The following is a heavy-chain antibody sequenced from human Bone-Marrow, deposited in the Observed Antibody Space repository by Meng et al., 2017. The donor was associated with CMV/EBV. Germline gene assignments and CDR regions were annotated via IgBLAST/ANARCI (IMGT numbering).Heavy chain of an antibody. J-gene: IGHJ6*02. CDR2: INPNSGGT. Sequence: SVNVSLKASGYTFTGYYMHWVRQPPGQGLEWTGRINPNSGGTNYVQKLQGRVTMTRDKSISTAYMELSRLRSEDTAVYYCARDKSTVTLYYYYYGMDVWGQGTTVTVSS. CDR1: GYTFTGYY. V-gene: IGHV1-2*02. CDR3: ARDKSTVTLYYYYYGMDV. D-gene: IGHD4-11*01.